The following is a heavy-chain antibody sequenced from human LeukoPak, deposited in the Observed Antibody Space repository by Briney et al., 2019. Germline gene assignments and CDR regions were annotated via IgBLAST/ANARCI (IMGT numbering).Heavy chain of an antibody. CDR1: GGTYSNYA. CDR2: MIPIIGTA. J-gene: IGHJ5*02. CDR3: ARDFFNHDFWSGHRWFDP. D-gene: IGHD3-3*01. Sequence: SSVKDSCKASGGTYSNYAISWVRQDAGQRLEGRVGMIPIIGTANDAQKFQGRVTITADESTSTAYMELSSLRSEDTAVYYCARDFFNHDFWSGHRWFDPWGQGTLVTVSS. V-gene: IGHV1-69*01.